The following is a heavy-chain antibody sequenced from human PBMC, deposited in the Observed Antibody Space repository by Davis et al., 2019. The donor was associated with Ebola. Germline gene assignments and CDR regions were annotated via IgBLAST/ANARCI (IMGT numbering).Heavy chain of an antibody. J-gene: IGHJ6*02. CDR3: AKDWRGYSYGTPSSMDV. CDR2: ISGSGGSR. D-gene: IGHD5-18*01. Sequence: GESLKISCAASGFTFSNAWMNWVRQAPGKGLEWVSAISGSGGSRHHADAVKGRFTISRDISKNTVYLQMNSLRAEDTAVYYCAKDWRGYSYGTPSSMDVWGQGTTVTVSS. V-gene: IGHV3-23*01. CDR1: GFTFSNAW.